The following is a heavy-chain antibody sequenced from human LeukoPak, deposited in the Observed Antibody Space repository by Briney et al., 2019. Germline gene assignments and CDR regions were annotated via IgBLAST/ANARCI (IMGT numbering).Heavy chain of an antibody. CDR3: AKDPVLRFLEWLLTPDV. V-gene: IGHV3-30*18. CDR1: GFTFSSYG. J-gene: IGHJ6*02. CDR2: ISYDGSNK. Sequence: GGSLRLSCAASGFTFSSYGMHWVRQAPGKGLEWVAVISYDGSNKYYADSVKGRFTISRDNSKNTLYLQMNSLRAEDTAVYYCAKDPVLRFLEWLLTPDVWGQGTTVTVSS. D-gene: IGHD3-3*01.